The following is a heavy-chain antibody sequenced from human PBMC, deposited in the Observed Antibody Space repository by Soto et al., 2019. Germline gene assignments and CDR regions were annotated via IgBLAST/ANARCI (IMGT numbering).Heavy chain of an antibody. CDR1: GGSISSGDYY. CDR3: AGSLGKWRSMGGFYFDY. D-gene: IGHD3-16*01. J-gene: IGHJ4*02. Sequence: QVQLQESGPGLVKPSQTLSLTCTVSGGSISSGDYYWSWIRQPPGKGLEWIGYIYYSGSTYYNPSLKSRVTISVDTSKNQFSLKLSSVTAADTAVYYCAGSLGKWRSMGGFYFDYWGQGTLVTVSS. V-gene: IGHV4-30-4*01. CDR2: IYYSGST.